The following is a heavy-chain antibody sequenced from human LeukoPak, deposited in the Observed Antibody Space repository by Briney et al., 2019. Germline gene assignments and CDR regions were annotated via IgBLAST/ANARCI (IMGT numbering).Heavy chain of an antibody. D-gene: IGHD5-24*01. CDR1: GFTLSNFW. CDR3: AGDRGWLQSDY. V-gene: IGHV3-7*03. CDR2: INQDGSQK. J-gene: IGHJ4*02. Sequence: PGGSLRLSCATSGFTLSNFWMSWVRQAPGKGLEWVADINQDGSQKYYRDSVKGRFTISRDNAKNSLYLEMNSLSAEDTAVYYCAGDRGWLQSDYWGQGALVTVSS.